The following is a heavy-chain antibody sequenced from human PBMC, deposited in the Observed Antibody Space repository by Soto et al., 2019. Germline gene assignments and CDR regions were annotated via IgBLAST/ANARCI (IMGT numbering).Heavy chain of an antibody. D-gene: IGHD3-10*01. Sequence: EVQLLESGGGLVQPGGSLRLSCADSGFTFSSYAMSWVRQAPGKGLEWVSAISGSGGSTYYADSVKGRFTISRDNSKNTLYLQMNSLRAEDTAVYYCAKRTMVRGVTKPPWFDPWGQGTLVTVSS. V-gene: IGHV3-23*01. CDR1: GFTFSSYA. CDR2: ISGSGGST. CDR3: AKRTMVRGVTKPPWFDP. J-gene: IGHJ5*02.